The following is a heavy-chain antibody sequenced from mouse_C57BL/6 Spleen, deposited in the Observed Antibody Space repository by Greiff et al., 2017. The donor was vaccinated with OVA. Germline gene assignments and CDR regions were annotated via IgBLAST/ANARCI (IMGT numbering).Heavy chain of an antibody. V-gene: IGHV1-76*01. CDR3: ASNYYGISPWYAD. CDR1: GFTFTDYS. Sequence: QVQLQQSGAELVRPGASVKLSCKASGFTFTDYSIHWVKQRPGQGLEWLARIYTGSGYTYYTENFKGKATLTAEKSSSTAFMQLSCLTLEAAAAYFCASNYYGISPWYADWGKGTLVTVSA. J-gene: IGHJ3*01. D-gene: IGHD1-1*01. CDR2: IYTGSGYT.